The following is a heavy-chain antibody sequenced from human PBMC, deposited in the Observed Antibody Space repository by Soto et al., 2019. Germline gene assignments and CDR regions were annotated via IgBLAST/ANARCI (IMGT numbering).Heavy chain of an antibody. Sequence: QVHLQESGPGLVKPSETLSLTCRVSGGSISNDYWTWIRQPPGKGLEWIGYIYKGGSINYNPSLKSRVTISVDTSNNQFSLKLSSVTAAVTAVYYCARAYYERSGYAVDPWGQGTLVTVSS. D-gene: IGHD3-22*01. V-gene: IGHV4-4*09. CDR2: IYKGGSI. J-gene: IGHJ5*02. CDR1: GGSISNDY. CDR3: ARAYYERSGYAVDP.